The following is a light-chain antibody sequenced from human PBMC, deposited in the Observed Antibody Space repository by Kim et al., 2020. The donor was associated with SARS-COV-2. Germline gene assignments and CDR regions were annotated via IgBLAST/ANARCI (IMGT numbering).Light chain of an antibody. CDR1: VLAKKY. CDR2: KDS. V-gene: IGLV3-27*01. Sequence: SVSPGQTARITCSGDVLAKKYARWFQQKPGQAPVLVIYKDSERPSGIPERFSGSSLGTTVTLTISGAQVEDEADYYCYSAADNNLVFGGGTQLTVL. CDR3: YSAADNNLV. J-gene: IGLJ3*02.